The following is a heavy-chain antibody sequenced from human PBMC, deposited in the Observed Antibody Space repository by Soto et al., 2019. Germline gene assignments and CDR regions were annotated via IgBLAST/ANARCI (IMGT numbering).Heavy chain of an antibody. J-gene: IGHJ4*02. CDR2: IYYSGST. CDR1: GDSISSGANY. CDR3: ARDRIQLWPLFDY. Sequence: SETLSLTCTVSGDSISSGANYWSWIRQPPGKGLEWIGYIYYSGSTYYNPTLKSRVTISVDTSKNQFSLKLSSVTAADTAVYYCARDRIQLWPLFDYWGQGTLVTVSS. D-gene: IGHD5-18*01. V-gene: IGHV4-30-4*01.